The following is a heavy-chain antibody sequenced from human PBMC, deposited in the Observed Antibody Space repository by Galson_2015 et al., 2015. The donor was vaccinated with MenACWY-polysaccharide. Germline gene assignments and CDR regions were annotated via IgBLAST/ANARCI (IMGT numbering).Heavy chain of an antibody. CDR1: GITFRSYD. Sequence: SLRLSCAASGITFRSYDMHWVRQDIGKGLEWVSGIGTAGDTYYLGSVKGRFTVSRDNAKNSLFLQMNSLTAGDTAVYYCARANEGYCSGGSCYFDYWGQGTLVTVSS. J-gene: IGHJ4*02. D-gene: IGHD2-15*01. CDR3: ARANEGYCSGGSCYFDY. V-gene: IGHV3-13*01. CDR2: IGTAGDT.